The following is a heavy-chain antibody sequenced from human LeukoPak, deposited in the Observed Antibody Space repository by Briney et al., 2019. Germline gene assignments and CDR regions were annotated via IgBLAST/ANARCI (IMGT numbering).Heavy chain of an antibody. CDR1: GFTFSGFA. Sequence: GGSLRLSCAASGFTFSGFAMSWVRRTPGKGLEWVSGISWNSGIIDYADSVKGRFTISRDNAKNSLYLQMNNLRPDDTAFYYCAKAPPYYSDSSGYFQHWGQGTLVTVSS. D-gene: IGHD3-22*01. J-gene: IGHJ1*01. V-gene: IGHV3-9*01. CDR2: ISWNSGII. CDR3: AKAPPYYSDSSGYFQH.